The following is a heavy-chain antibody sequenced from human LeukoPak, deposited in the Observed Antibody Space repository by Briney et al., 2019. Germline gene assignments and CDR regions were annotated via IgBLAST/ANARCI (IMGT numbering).Heavy chain of an antibody. Sequence: SETLSLTCAVYGGSFSGYYWSWIRQPPGKGLEWIGEINHSGSTNYNPSLKSRATISVDTSKNQFSLKLSSVTAADTAVYYCARDGPNIAAAVSYYYYYMDVWGKGTTVTVSS. J-gene: IGHJ6*03. CDR3: ARDGPNIAAAVSYYYYYMDV. D-gene: IGHD6-13*01. CDR1: GGSFSGYY. CDR2: INHSGST. V-gene: IGHV4-34*01.